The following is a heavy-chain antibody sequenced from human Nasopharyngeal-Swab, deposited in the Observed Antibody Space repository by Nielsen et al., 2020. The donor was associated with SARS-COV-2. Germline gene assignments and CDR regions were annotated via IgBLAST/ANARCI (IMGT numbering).Heavy chain of an antibody. V-gene: IGHV3-33*01. CDR1: GFMFSNYG. CDR3: ARGSSVHAFDV. J-gene: IGHJ3*01. D-gene: IGHD3-10*01. CDR2: LWSNGSFK. Sequence: GGSLRLSCAASGFMFSNYGMHWVRQAPGKGLEWVAILWSNGSFKYYGDSVKGRFTISRDNSKNTLFLEMDSLRAEDTAVYYCARGSSVHAFDVWGQGTEVTVSS.